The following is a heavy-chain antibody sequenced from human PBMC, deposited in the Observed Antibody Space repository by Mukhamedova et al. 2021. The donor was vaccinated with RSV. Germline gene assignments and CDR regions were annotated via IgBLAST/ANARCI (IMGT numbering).Heavy chain of an antibody. CDR2: ISSSSSYI. Sequence: VRQAPGKGLEWVSSISSSSSYIYYADSVKGRVTISRDNAKNSLYLQMNSLRAEDTAVYYCASDVSGWYGVGYYFDYWGQGTLVT. J-gene: IGHJ4*02. D-gene: IGHD6-19*01. V-gene: IGHV3-21*01. CDR3: ASDVSGWYGVGYYFDY.